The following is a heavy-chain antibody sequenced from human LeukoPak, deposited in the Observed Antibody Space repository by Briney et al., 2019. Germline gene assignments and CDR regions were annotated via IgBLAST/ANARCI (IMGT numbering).Heavy chain of an antibody. Sequence: ASETLSLTCAVYGGSFSGYYWSWIRQPPGKGLEWIGQINHSGSTNYNPSLKSRVTISVDTSKNQFSLKLSSVTAADTAVYYCARGADTARRNFDYWGQGTLVTVSS. CDR1: GGSFSGYY. V-gene: IGHV4-34*01. J-gene: IGHJ4*02. CDR2: INHSGST. D-gene: IGHD5-18*01. CDR3: ARGADTARRNFDY.